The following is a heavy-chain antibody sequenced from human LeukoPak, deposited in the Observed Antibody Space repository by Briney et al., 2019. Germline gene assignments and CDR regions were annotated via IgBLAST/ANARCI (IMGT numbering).Heavy chain of an antibody. V-gene: IGHV4-59*01. Sequence: PSETLSLTCTVSGGSLSSYYWSWIRQPPGKGLEWIGYIYYSGSTNYNPSLKSRVTISVDTSKNQFSLKLSSVTAADTAVYYCARWVRGVITWYDPWGQGTLVTVSS. D-gene: IGHD3-10*01. CDR2: IYYSGST. CDR1: GGSLSSYY. J-gene: IGHJ5*02. CDR3: ARWVRGVITWYDP.